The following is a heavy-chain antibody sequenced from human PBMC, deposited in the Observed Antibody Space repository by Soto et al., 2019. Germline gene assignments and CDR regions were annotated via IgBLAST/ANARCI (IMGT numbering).Heavy chain of an antibody. CDR1: GFSLSGYW. J-gene: IGHJ3*02. CDR2: IDTYGSAT. Sequence: PVGSLRLSCAASGFSLSGYWMHWVRQAPGKGLVWVSRIDTYGSATKYADSVEGRFSISKDNAENTLYLQMNNLRADDTAVYYCVRVLKSIGWDNDVFDIWGQGTMFTVSS. D-gene: IGHD3-3*02. V-gene: IGHV3-74*01. CDR3: VRVLKSIGWDNDVFDI.